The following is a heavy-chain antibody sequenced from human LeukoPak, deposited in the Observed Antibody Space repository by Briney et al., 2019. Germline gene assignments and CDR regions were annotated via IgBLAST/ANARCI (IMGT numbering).Heavy chain of an antibody. Sequence: PSETLSLTCTVSGGSISSSGYYWGWICQPPGKGLEWIGSIYYSGSTYYNPSLKSRVTISVDTSKNQFSLKLSSVTAADTAVYYCARQGIPKFVYWGQGTLVTVSS. CDR2: IYYSGST. CDR1: GGSISSSGYY. V-gene: IGHV4-39*01. D-gene: IGHD3-10*01. J-gene: IGHJ4*02. CDR3: ARQGIPKFVY.